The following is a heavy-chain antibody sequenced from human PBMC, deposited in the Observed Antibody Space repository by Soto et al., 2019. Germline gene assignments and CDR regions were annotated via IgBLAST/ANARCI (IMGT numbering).Heavy chain of an antibody. Sequence: QVQLQESGPGLVKPSQTLSLTCTVSGGSISSGDYYWSWIRQPPGKGLEWIGYIYYSGSTYYNPSLKCRVTIPVDTSKHQCSLKLRSVTAADNAVYYYARGLDYEFWRVLISTTHYVMDVWGQGTTVTGSS. D-gene: IGHD3-3*01. V-gene: IGHV4-30-4*01. CDR2: IYYSGST. J-gene: IGHJ6*02. CDR1: GGSISSGDYY. CDR3: ARGLDYEFWRVLISTTHYVMDV.